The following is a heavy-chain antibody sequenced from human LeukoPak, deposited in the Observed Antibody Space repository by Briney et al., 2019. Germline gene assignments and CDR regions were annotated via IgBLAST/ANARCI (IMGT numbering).Heavy chain of an antibody. V-gene: IGHV4-34*01. J-gene: IGHJ4*02. D-gene: IGHD2-15*01. CDR2: INHSGST. CDR1: GGSFSGYY. CDR3: ARAPYYCSGGSCYSGGADY. Sequence: PSETPSLTCAVYGGSFSGYYWSWIRQPPGKGLEWIGEINHSGSTNYNPSLKSRVTISVDTSKNQFSLKLSSVTAADTAVYYCARAPYYCSGGSCYSGGADYWGQGTLVTVSS.